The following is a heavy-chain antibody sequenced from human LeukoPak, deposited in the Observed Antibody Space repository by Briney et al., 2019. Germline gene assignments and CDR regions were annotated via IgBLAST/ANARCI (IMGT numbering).Heavy chain of an antibody. CDR2: IKQDGSEK. J-gene: IGHJ4*02. CDR3: ARARRKITMVRGVIVSHFDY. Sequence: GGSLRLSCAASGFKFSNYWMSWVRQAPGKGLEWVANIKQDGSEKYYVDSVKGRFTISRDNAKNSLYLQMNSLRAEDTAVYYCARARRKITMVRGVIVSHFDYWGQGTLVTVSS. CDR1: GFKFSNYW. D-gene: IGHD3-10*01. V-gene: IGHV3-7*03.